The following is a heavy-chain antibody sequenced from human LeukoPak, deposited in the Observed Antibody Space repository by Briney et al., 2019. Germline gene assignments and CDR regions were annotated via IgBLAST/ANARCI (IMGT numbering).Heavy chain of an antibody. CDR2: INHSGST. CDR1: GGSFSGYH. CDR3: ARGRDIVATINGGFDY. D-gene: IGHD5-12*01. J-gene: IGHJ4*02. V-gene: IGHV4-34*01. Sequence: SETLSLTCAVYGGSFSGYHWSWIRQPPGKGLEWIGEINHSGSTNYNPSLKSRVTISVDTSKNQFSLKLSSVTAADTAVYYCARGRDIVATINGGFDYWGQGTLVTVSS.